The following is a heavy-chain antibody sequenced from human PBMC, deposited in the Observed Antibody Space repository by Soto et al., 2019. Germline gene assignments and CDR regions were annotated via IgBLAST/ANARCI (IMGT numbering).Heavy chain of an antibody. V-gene: IGHV3-23*01. CDR2: ISDSGDIT. CDR1: EFTFSTYA. Sequence: GGSLRLSCAASEFTFSTYAMTWVRQAPGRGLQWVATISDSGDITYYADSVKGRFTISRDNSRNTLYLQMNNLRAEDTALYYCANPWVPSITDRPTRFGYWGRGTLVTVSS. CDR3: ANPWVPSITDRPTRFGY. D-gene: IGHD6-6*01. J-gene: IGHJ4*02.